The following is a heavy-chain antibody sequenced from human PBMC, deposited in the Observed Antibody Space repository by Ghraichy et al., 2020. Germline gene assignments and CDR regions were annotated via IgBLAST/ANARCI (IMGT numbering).Heavy chain of an antibody. CDR2: ISVSGGST. D-gene: IGHD1-26*01. J-gene: IGHJ4*02. V-gene: IGHV3-23*01. CDR1: RLTFSSNA. CDR3: AKGSDGSYLSYFDY. Sequence: GESLNISCAGSRLTFSSNAMSWVRQAPGKGLEWVSVISVSGGSTYYADSVEGRFTISRDNSKNTLYLQMNSLRAEDTAVYYCAKGSDGSYLSYFDYWGQGTLVTVSS.